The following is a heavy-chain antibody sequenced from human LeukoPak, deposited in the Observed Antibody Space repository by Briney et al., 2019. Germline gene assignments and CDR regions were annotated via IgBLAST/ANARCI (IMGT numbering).Heavy chain of an antibody. D-gene: IGHD2-2*02. CDR2: ISYDGSNK. J-gene: IGHJ5*02. V-gene: IGHV3-30-3*01. Sequence: GGSLRLSCAASGFTFSSYAMHWVRQAPGKGLEWVAVISYDGSNKYYADSVKGRFTISRDNSKDSLYLQMNSLRAEDTAVYYCARGGLYCSSTSCYISWGQGTLVTVSS. CDR3: ARGGLYCSSTSCYIS. CDR1: GFTFSSYA.